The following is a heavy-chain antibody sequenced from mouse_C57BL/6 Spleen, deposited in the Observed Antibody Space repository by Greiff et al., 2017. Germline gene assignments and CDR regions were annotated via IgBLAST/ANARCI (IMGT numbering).Heavy chain of an antibody. D-gene: IGHD1-1*01. CDR1: GYTFTDYY. CDR2: INPNNGGT. CDR3: ARSIYYGSSPLWYFDV. Sequence: EVQLQQSGPELVKPGASVKISCKASGYTFTDYYMNWVKQSHGKSLEWIGDINPNNGGTSYNQKFKGKATLTVDKSSSTAYMELRSLTSEDSAVYYCARSIYYGSSPLWYFDVWGTGTTVTVSS. V-gene: IGHV1-26*01. J-gene: IGHJ1*03.